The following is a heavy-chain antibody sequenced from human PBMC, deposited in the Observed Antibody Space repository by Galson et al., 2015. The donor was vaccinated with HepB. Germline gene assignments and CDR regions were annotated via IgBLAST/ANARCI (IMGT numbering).Heavy chain of an antibody. V-gene: IGHV1-69*01. J-gene: IGHJ4*02. D-gene: IGHD3-22*01. CDR2: IIPLFGTA. CDR3: ARPGPHYYDSSGYYSDFDY. Sequence: SCKASGGTFSRYAISWVRQAPGQGLEWMGGIIPLFGTANYAQKFQGRVTITADESTSTAYMQLNNLRYEDTAVYYCARPGPHYYDSSGYYSDFDYWGQGTLVTVSS. CDR1: GGTFSRYA.